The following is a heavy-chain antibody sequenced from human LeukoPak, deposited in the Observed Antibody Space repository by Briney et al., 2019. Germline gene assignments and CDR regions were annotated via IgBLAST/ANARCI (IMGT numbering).Heavy chain of an antibody. CDR2: ISWNSGSI. CDR1: GFTFGDYA. V-gene: IGHV3-9*01. Sequence: GGSLRLSCAASGFTFGDYAMHWVRQAPGKGLEWVSGISWNSGSIGYADSVKGRFTISRDNAKNFLFLQMNSLRPEDAALYYCAKDEGIQVWTYAAVYWGQGTLVTVSS. CDR3: AKDEGIQVWTYAAVY. D-gene: IGHD5-18*01. J-gene: IGHJ4*02.